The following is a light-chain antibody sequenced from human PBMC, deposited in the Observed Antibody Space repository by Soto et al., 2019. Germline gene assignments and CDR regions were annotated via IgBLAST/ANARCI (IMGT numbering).Light chain of an antibody. CDR3: STWDASLSGRV. V-gene: IGLV1-47*02. CDR2: SDD. CDR1: SSNIGNNF. Sequence: QPVLTQPPSASGTPGQTVTISCSGASSNIGNNFVSWYQQVPGTAPKLLIYSDDQRPSGVPDRVSGSKSGTSASLAISGLRSEDEADYYCSTWDASLSGRVFGGGTKLTVL. J-gene: IGLJ3*02.